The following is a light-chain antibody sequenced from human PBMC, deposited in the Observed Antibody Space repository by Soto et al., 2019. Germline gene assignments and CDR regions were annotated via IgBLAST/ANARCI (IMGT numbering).Light chain of an antibody. J-gene: IGLJ3*02. CDR1: SSNIGSNT. CDR3: AAWDDSLNAWV. CDR2: SNN. Sequence: QSVLTQPPSASGTPGQRVTISCSGSSSNIGSNTVNWYQQLPGTAPKLLIYSNNQRPSGVPDRFSGSKSGTPASLAISGLQSEDEADYYCAAWDDSLNAWVFGGGTKVTVL. V-gene: IGLV1-44*01.